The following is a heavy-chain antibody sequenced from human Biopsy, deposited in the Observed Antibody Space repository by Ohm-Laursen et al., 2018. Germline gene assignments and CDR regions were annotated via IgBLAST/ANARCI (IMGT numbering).Heavy chain of an antibody. CDR2: TSAYNGNR. V-gene: IGHV1-18*01. CDR1: GYTFPSYG. D-gene: IGHD3-22*01. Sequence: SSVKVSCKASGYTFPSYGISWVRQAPGQGLEWMGWTSAYNGNRNYAQKFQGRVTMTTDTSTSTAYMELRSLRSDDTAVYFCAREEDNSGYDYYGMDVWGQGTTVTVSS. J-gene: IGHJ6*02. CDR3: AREEDNSGYDYYGMDV.